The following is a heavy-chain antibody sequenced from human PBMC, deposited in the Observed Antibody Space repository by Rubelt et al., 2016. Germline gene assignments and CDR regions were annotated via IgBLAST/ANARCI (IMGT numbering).Heavy chain of an antibody. V-gene: IGHV4-61*01. D-gene: IGHD2-2*01. Sequence: QLQLQESAPGLVKPSETLSLTCSVSIGHVNSGSYFWSWIRRPPGKGLELIGHVYYSGSATYNPSLKSRLTISVDTSKNQFSLKLTSGTAADTAVYYGARRPAGLYQPIDHWGQGTLVTVSS. J-gene: IGHJ4*02. CDR3: ARRPAGLYQPIDH. CDR1: IGHVNSGSYF. CDR2: VYYSGSA.